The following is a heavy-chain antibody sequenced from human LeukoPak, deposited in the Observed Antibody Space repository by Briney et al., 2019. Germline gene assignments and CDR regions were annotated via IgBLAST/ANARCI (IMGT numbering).Heavy chain of an antibody. CDR1: GGSISSGGYS. CDR3: ARDSGGGKSGFGAFDI. J-gene: IGHJ3*02. V-gene: IGHV4-30-2*01. Sequence: SETLSLTRAVSGGSISSGGYSWSWIRQPPGKGLEWSGYIYHSGSTYYNPSLKSRVTISVDRSKNQFSLKLSSVTAADTAVYYCARDSGGGKSGFGAFDIWGQGTMVTVSS. D-gene: IGHD4-23*01. CDR2: IYHSGST.